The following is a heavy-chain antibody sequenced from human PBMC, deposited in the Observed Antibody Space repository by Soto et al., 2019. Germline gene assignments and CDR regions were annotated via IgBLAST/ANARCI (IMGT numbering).Heavy chain of an antibody. J-gene: IGHJ6*02. V-gene: IGHV3-30-3*01. CDR2: ISYDGSNK. Sequence: GGSLRLSCAASGFTFSSYAMHWVRQAPGKGLEWVAVISYDGSNKYYADSVKGRFTISRDNSKNTLYLQMNSLRAEDTAVYYCSRDFFVTGFNFDWFRKSNYYYGMDVWGQGTTVTVSS. D-gene: IGHD3-9*01. CDR1: GFTFSSYA. CDR3: SRDFFVTGFNFDWFRKSNYYYGMDV.